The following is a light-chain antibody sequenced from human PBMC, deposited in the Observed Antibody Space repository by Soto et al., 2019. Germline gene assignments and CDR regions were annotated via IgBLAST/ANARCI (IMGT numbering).Light chain of an antibody. J-gene: IGLJ1*01. Sequence: VMAHPSSASGTPGQRVTISCSGSSSNIGTNSVNWYQQLPGAAHKFLIYSNSQRPSGVPGRFSGFRSGTSASLAISGLQSAEEADYYCAEWDDNLNNYVFGTGTKVTVL. CDR2: SNS. CDR3: AEWDDNLNNYV. CDR1: SSNIGTNS. V-gene: IGLV1-44*01.